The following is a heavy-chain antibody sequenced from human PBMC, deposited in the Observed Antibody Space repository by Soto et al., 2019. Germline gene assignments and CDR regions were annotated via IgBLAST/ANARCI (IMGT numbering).Heavy chain of an antibody. CDR2: IDPANGNM. D-gene: IGHD3-10*01. CDR3: ARAPFRGAGLGGMDV. Sequence: QVQLEQSGAEVRKSGASVKVSCKASGYIFTTYALQWVRQTPGQNLEWIAWIDPANGNMKYSLNFLGRVTITRDTSANTAYMELSDLRSEDTGGYYCARAPFRGAGLGGMDVWGQGTTVTVSS. CDR1: GYIFTTYA. J-gene: IGHJ6*02. V-gene: IGHV1-3*01.